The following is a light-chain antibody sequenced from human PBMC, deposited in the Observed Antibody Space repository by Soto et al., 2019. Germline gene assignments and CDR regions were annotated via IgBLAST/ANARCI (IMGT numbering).Light chain of an antibody. Sequence: QSALTQPASVSGSPGQSVTISCTGTSSDVGGYNYVSWYQQHPGNAPKLMIYDVTHRPSGVSKRFSGSRSGNTASLTISGLQAEDEADYYCSSYTSNTTRVFGGGTKVTVL. V-gene: IGLV2-14*01. J-gene: IGLJ2*01. CDR3: SSYTSNTTRV. CDR1: SSDVGGYNY. CDR2: DVT.